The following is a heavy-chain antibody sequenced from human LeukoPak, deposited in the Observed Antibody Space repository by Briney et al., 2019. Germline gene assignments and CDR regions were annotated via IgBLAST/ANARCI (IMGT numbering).Heavy chain of an antibody. J-gene: IGHJ4*02. Sequence: GGSLRLSCAASGLTVSSNYMTWVRQAPGKGLEWVSLIYSGGSAYYADSVKGRFTISRDNSKNTLYLQMNSLRAEDTAVYYCARGTEQFVCSSTSCLFDYWGQGTLVTVSS. CDR2: IYSGGSA. CDR1: GLTVSSNY. V-gene: IGHV3-53*01. D-gene: IGHD2-2*01. CDR3: ARGTEQFVCSSTSCLFDY.